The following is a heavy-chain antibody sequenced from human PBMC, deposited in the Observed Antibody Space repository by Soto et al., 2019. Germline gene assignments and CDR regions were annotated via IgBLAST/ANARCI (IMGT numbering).Heavy chain of an antibody. CDR2: ISANGDNV. Sequence: GGSLRLSCAASGFTFSNYVMNWVRQAPGKGLEWVSGISANGDNVDYADSIKGRFTISRDNAKNSLFLQMNSLRPEDTALYYCAKGRSYYYYYGVDVWGQGTTVTVSS. CDR3: AKGRSYYYYYGVDV. V-gene: IGHV3-9*01. CDR1: GFTFSNYV. J-gene: IGHJ6*02.